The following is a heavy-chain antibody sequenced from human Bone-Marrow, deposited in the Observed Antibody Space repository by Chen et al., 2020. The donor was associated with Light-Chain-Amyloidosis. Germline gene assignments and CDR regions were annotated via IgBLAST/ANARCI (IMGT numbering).Heavy chain of an antibody. CDR1: GFRFTGAW. D-gene: IGHD1-26*01. Sequence: EVQLVESGGGLVKSGGSLRLSCAASGFRFTGAWMNWVRQAPGQGLEWVGRIRSKANSYATAYAASVKGRFTISRDDSKNTAYLQMNSLKTEDTAVYYCTRLGSGSYSVAYWGQGTLVTVSS. J-gene: IGHJ4*02. CDR2: IRSKANSYAT. CDR3: TRLGSGSYSVAY. V-gene: IGHV3-73*01.